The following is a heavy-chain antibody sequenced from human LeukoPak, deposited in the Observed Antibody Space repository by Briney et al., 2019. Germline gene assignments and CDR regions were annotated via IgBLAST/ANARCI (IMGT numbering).Heavy chain of an antibody. J-gene: IGHJ4*02. CDR1: GFTFSSYA. D-gene: IGHD3-10*01. V-gene: IGHV3-48*01. CDR2: ISSSSSSM. Sequence: GGSLRLSCAASGFTFSSYAMSWVRQAPGKGLEWVSYISSSSSSMYYADSVKGRFTISRDNAKNSLYLQMNSLRADDTAVYFCARTRSGFYFDSCGQGTLVTVSS. CDR3: ARTRSGFYFDS.